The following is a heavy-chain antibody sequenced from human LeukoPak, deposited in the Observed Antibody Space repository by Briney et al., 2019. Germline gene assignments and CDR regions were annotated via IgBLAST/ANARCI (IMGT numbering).Heavy chain of an antibody. J-gene: IGHJ4*02. D-gene: IGHD1-7*01. CDR2: IYSGGST. CDR3: AGCRWNYHYFEH. V-gene: IGHV3-66*01. Sequence: GGSLRLSCAASGFTVSGNYMTWVRQAPGKGLECVSVIYSGGSTYYADSVEGRFTISRDNSKNTLYLHMNSLRAEDTAVYYCAGCRWNYHYFEHWGQGTLVTVSS. CDR1: GFTVSGNY.